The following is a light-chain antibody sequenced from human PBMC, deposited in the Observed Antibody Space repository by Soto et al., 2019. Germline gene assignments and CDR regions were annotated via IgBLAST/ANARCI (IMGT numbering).Light chain of an antibody. V-gene: IGLV1-47*01. J-gene: IGLJ3*02. CDR3: AAWADSLSGVV. CDR2: RNN. Sequence: QSVLTQPPSASGTPGQRGTISCSGSSSNIGSNYVYWYQQLPGTAPKLLIYRNNQRPSGVPDRFSGSKSGTSASLAISGLRSEDEADYYCAAWADSLSGVVFGGGTTLTVL. CDR1: SSNIGSNY.